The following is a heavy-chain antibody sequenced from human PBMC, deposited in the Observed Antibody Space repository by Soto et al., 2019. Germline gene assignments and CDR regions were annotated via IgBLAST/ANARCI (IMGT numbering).Heavy chain of an antibody. CDR1: GGSFSGYY. CDR2: INHSGSI. Sequence: SETLSLTCAVYGGSFSGYYWSWIRQPPGKGLEWIGEINHSGSINYNPSLKSRVTASVDTSKNQFSLRLNSVTAADTAVYYCARGGPGYYGSGSYYPRWGQGTLVTV. D-gene: IGHD3-10*01. V-gene: IGHV4-34*01. CDR3: ARGGPGYYGSGSYYPR. J-gene: IGHJ4*02.